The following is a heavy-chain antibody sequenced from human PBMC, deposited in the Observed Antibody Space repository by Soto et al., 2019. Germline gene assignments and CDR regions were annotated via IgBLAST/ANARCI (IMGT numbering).Heavy chain of an antibody. Sequence: SATLSLTCTVSGASVSTDYWSWIRQPPGKGLEWSGYVYYSGSTDSNHSLKRRVIISIDTSKNQFSLKLSSATAADTAVYYCPRGDAGTVVTLGGAFDVWAQGKMVT. CDR1: GASVSTDY. CDR2: VYYSGST. CDR3: PRGDAGTVVTLGGAFDV. D-gene: IGHD2-21*02. J-gene: IGHJ3*01. V-gene: IGHV4-59*02.